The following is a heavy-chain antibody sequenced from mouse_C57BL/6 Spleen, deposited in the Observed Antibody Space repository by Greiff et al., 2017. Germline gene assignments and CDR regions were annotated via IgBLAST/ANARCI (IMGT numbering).Heavy chain of an antibody. CDR3: ARLPHYGSSLAWFAY. J-gene: IGHJ3*01. CDR2: IWSGGST. CDR1: GFSLTSYG. D-gene: IGHD1-1*01. Sequence: VQLQQSGPGLVQPSQSLSITCTVSGFSLTSYGVHWVRQSPGKGLEWLGVIWSGGSTDYNAAFISRLSISKDNSKSHVFFKMTRLQADDTAIYYCARLPHYGSSLAWFAYWGQGTLVTVSA. V-gene: IGHV2-2*01.